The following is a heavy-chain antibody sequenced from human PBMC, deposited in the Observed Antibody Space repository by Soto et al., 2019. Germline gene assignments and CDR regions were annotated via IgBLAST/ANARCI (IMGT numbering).Heavy chain of an antibody. CDR1: GGTFSSYA. D-gene: IGHD2-15*01. CDR3: ARDILSSYYYYYGMDV. V-gene: IGHV1-3*01. J-gene: IGHJ6*02. CDR2: INAGNGNT. Sequence: ASVKVSCKASGGTFSSYAISWVRQAPGQRLEWMGWINAGNGNTKYSQKFQGRVTITRDTSASTAYMELSSLRSEDTAVYYCARDILSSYYYYYGMDVWGQGTTVTVSS.